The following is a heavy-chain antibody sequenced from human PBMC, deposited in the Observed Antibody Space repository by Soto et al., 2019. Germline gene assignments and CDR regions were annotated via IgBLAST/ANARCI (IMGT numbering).Heavy chain of an antibody. CDR2: ISSSSSTI. Sequence: EVQLVESGGGLVQPGGSLRLSCAASGFTFSSYSMNWVRQAPGKGLEWVSYISSSSSTIYYADSVKGRFTISRDNAKHSLYLQMNSLRAEYTAVYYCAREEGLLNWFGPWGQGTLVTVSS. D-gene: IGHD1-26*01. J-gene: IGHJ5*02. CDR3: AREEGLLNWFGP. CDR1: GFTFSSYS. V-gene: IGHV3-48*01.